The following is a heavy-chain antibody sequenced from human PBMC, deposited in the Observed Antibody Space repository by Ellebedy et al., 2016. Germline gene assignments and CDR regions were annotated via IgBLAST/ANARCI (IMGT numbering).Heavy chain of an antibody. Sequence: GESLKISXAASGFTFTSYAMNWVRQAPGKGLEWVSGVSGYGGSTHYADAVKGRFTISRDNSKNTLYLQMNSLRAEDTAIYYCAKVHISGPARAFDYWGQGTPVTVSS. V-gene: IGHV3-23*01. J-gene: IGHJ4*02. CDR1: GFTFTSYA. CDR3: AKVHISGPARAFDY. D-gene: IGHD6-6*01. CDR2: VSGYGGST.